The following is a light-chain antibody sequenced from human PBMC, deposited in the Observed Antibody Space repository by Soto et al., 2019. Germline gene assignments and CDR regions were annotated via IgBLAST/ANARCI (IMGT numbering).Light chain of an antibody. CDR3: KQYGSSGT. J-gene: IGKJ1*01. CDR1: QSVSNNY. V-gene: IGKV3-20*01. Sequence: VLTQSPGTLSLSPGDRATLSCRASQSVSNNYLAWYQQKPGQAPRLLIYGASNRATGIPDRFSGSGSGTESTLTISRLEPEDFAVYYCKQYGSSGTCGQGTKVDI. CDR2: GAS.